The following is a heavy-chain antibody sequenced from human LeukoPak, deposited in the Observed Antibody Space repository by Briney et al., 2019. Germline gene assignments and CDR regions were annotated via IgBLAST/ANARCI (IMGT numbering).Heavy chain of an antibody. CDR2: ISYDGRNK. Sequence: PGGSLRLSCAASGFTFSSYGMHWVRQAPGKGLEWVAVISYDGRNKYYADSVKGRFTISRDNSKNTLYLQMNSLRAEDTAVYYCAKGGYCSSTSCYLFNWFDPWGQGTLVTVSS. V-gene: IGHV3-30*18. CDR3: AKGGYCSSTSCYLFNWFDP. CDR1: GFTFSSYG. D-gene: IGHD2-2*01. J-gene: IGHJ5*02.